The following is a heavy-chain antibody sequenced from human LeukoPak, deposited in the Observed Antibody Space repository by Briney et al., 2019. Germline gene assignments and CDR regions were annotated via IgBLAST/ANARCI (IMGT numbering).Heavy chain of an antibody. V-gene: IGHV1-46*01. D-gene: IGHD3-10*01. CDR1: GYTFTSYY. CDR3: ARSGVKYGSGSPTFDY. Sequence: ASVKVSCKASGYTFTSYYMHWVRQAPGQGLEWMGIINPSGGSTSYAQKFQGRVTMTRDMSTSTVYMELSSLRSEDMAVYYCARSGVKYGSGSPTFDYWGQGTLVTVSS. J-gene: IGHJ4*02. CDR2: INPSGGST.